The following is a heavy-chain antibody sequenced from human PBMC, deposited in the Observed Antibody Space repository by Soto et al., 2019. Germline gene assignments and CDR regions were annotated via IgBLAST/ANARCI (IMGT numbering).Heavy chain of an antibody. CDR2: SHQSGNT. J-gene: IGHJ4*02. V-gene: IGHV4-4*02. D-gene: IGHD5-18*01. CDR3: ATRDTGRVY. Sequence: QVQLQESGPGLVKPSGTLSLTCAVSGVSISSHDWWTWVRQPPGKGLEWIGESHQSGNTNYNSSLESRVTISPEKSKNQFSLQLSSVTVADTAVYYCATRDTGRVYWGQGTLVTVSS. CDR1: GVSISSHDW.